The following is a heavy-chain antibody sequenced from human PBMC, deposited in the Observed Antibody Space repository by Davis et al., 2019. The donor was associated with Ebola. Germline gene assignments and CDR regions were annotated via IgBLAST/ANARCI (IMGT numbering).Heavy chain of an antibody. CDR1: GGSISNYY. CDR3: ARHRPGPYDI. V-gene: IGHV4-59*08. CDR2: IYYSGTT. D-gene: IGHD3-22*01. Sequence: SETLSLTCTVSGGSISNYYWSWIRQPPGKGLEWIGYIYYSGTTSYNPSLKSRITISADTSKNQFSLQLTPVTAADTAVYYCARHRPGPYDIWGQGTLVTVFS. J-gene: IGHJ4*02.